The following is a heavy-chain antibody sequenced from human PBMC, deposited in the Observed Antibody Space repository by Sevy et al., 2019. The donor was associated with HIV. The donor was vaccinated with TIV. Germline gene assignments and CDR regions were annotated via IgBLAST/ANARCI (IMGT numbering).Heavy chain of an antibody. V-gene: IGHV3-23*01. CDR2: ISGSGGST. CDR1: GFTFSSYA. D-gene: IGHD6-19*01. Sequence: GGSLRLSCAASGFTFSSYAMSWVRQAPGKGLEWVSAISGSGGSTYYADSVKGRFTISRDNSKNTLYLQMNSLRAEDTAVYYCAKRYSSGWTLENFDYWGQGTLVTVSS. J-gene: IGHJ4*02. CDR3: AKRYSSGWTLENFDY.